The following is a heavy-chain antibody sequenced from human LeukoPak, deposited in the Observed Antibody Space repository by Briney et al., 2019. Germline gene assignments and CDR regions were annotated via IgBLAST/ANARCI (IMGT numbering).Heavy chain of an antibody. Sequence: PSETLSLTCTVSGGSVSSGGYYWSWIRQAPGKRLEWIAYTYDSGSTSYNPSLQSRVSISVDTSKNQFSLKLSSVTAADTAVYYCARQTVAGYFDYWGQGTLVTVSS. D-gene: IGHD6-19*01. CDR2: TYDSGST. CDR1: GGSVSSGGYY. J-gene: IGHJ4*02. CDR3: ARQTVAGYFDY. V-gene: IGHV4-61*08.